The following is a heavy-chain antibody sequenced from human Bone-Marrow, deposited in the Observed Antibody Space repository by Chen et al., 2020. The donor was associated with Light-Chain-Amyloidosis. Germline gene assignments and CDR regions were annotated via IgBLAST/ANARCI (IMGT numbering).Heavy chain of an antibody. CDR1: GGTFSSYA. V-gene: IGHV1-2*02. J-gene: IGHJ6*02. CDR3: ARDLIVVVPAAISFYYYYGMDV. Sequence: QVQLVQSGAEVKKPGSSVKVSCKASGGTFSSYAISWVRQAPGQGLEWMGWINPNSGGTNYAQKFQGRVTMTRDTSISTAYMELSRLRSDDTAVYYCARDLIVVVPAAISFYYYYGMDVWGQGTTVTVSS. D-gene: IGHD2-2*02. CDR2: INPNSGGT.